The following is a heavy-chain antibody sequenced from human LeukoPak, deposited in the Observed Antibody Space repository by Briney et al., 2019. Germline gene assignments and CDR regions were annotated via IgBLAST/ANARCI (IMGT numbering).Heavy chain of an antibody. CDR2: MFYSGTK. CDR1: GGSISENTYY. Sequence: RPSETPSLTCTVSGGSISENTYYWAWIRQPPGKGLEWIGSMFYSGTKYYNPSLRSRVTMSVDTSKNQFSLKLISVTAADTAAYFCAGLDSVGRFDPWGQGTLVTVSS. J-gene: IGHJ5*02. D-gene: IGHD1-26*01. V-gene: IGHV4-39*07. CDR3: AGLDSVGRFDP.